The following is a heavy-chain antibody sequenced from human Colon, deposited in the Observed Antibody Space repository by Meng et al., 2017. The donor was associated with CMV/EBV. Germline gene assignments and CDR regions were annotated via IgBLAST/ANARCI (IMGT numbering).Heavy chain of an antibody. CDR2: IRGKAYGGTT. D-gene: IGHD1-14*01. CDR1: GFSFDDYV. V-gene: IGHV3-49*04. Sequence: GGSLRLSCTTSGFSFDDYVMSWVRQAPGKGLEWVGFIRGKAYGGTTEYAASVKGRFTISRDNSKNTLYLQMNSLRAEDTAVYYCANLGAYWGQGTLVTVSS. CDR3: ANLGAY. J-gene: IGHJ4*02.